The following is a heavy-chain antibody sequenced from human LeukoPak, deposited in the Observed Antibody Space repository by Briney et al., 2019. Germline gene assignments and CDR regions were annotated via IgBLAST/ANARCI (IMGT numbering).Heavy chain of an antibody. D-gene: IGHD6-13*01. Sequence: SQTLSLTCTVSGGSISSGSYYWSWIRQPAGKGLEWIGRIYTSGSTNYNPSLKRRVTISVDTSKNQFSLKLSSVTAADTAVYYCARAGYSSSSTGLSWGQGTLVTVSS. V-gene: IGHV4-61*02. CDR3: ARAGYSSSSTGLS. CDR2: IYTSGST. CDR1: GGSISSGSYY. J-gene: IGHJ5*02.